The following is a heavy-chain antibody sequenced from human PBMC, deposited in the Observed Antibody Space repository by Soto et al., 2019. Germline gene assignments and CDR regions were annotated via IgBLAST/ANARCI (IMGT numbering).Heavy chain of an antibody. J-gene: IGHJ4*02. D-gene: IGHD4-17*01. Sequence: SETLSLTCAVYGGSFSGYYWTWIRQPPGTGLEWIGEINHSGSTNYNPSLKSRVTISVDTSKNQFSLKLTSVTAADTAVYYCARGGGPTTTTLTTYDYWAQGSLVTVSS. V-gene: IGHV4-34*01. CDR3: ARGGGPTTTTLTTYDY. CDR2: INHSGST. CDR1: GGSFSGYY.